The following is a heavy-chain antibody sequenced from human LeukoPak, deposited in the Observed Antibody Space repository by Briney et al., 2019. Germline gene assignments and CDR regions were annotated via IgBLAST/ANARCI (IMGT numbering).Heavy chain of an antibody. CDR3: ARGIPYYYDSRGFDY. V-gene: IGHV4-4*07. D-gene: IGHD3-22*01. Sequence: PSETLSLTCTVSGDSISGYYWSWIRQPAGKGLGWIGRIYASGSTNYNPSLRSRVTMSVDTSKSQFSLTLSSVTAADTAVYYCARGIPYYYDSRGFDYWGQGTLVTVSS. CDR2: IYASGST. J-gene: IGHJ4*02. CDR1: GDSISGYY.